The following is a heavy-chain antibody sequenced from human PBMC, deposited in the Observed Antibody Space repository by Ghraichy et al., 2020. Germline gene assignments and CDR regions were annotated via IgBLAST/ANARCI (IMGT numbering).Heavy chain of an antibody. CDR3: ASWAADYDYVWGSYRPKSYFDY. D-gene: IGHD3-16*02. CDR1: GFTFSSYW. CDR2: IKQDGSEK. V-gene: IGHV3-7*03. J-gene: IGHJ4*02. Sequence: GGSLRLSCAASGFTFSSYWMSWVRQAPGKGLEWVANIKQDGSEKYYVDSVKGRFTISRDNAKNSLYLQMNSLRAEDTAVYYCASWAADYDYVWGSYRPKSYFDYWGQGTLVTVSS.